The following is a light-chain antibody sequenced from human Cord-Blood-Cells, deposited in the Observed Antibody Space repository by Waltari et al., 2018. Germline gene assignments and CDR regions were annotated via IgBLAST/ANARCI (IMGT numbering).Light chain of an antibody. CDR1: SRHVGGLYH. CDR2: DVS. Sequence: QSALTQPASVSGSPGQSITISCTGTSRHVGGLYHVSWYQQHPGKAPKLMIYDVSKRPSGVSNRFSGSKSGNTASLTISGLQAEDEADYYCSSYTSSSTLGVFGGGTKLTVL. V-gene: IGLV2-14*01. J-gene: IGLJ3*02. CDR3: SSYTSSSTLGV.